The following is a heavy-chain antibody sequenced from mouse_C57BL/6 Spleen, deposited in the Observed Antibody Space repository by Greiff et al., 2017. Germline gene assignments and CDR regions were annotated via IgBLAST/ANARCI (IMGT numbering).Heavy chain of an antibody. CDR3: ARRDYGSRYFDV. CDR2: IYPGGGYT. Sequence: QVQLKQSGAELVRPGTSVKMSCKASGYTFTNYWIGWAKQRPGHGLEWIGDIYPGGGYTNYNEKFKGKATLTADKSSSTAYMQFSSLTSEDSAIYYCARRDYGSRYFDVWGTGTTVTVSS. J-gene: IGHJ1*03. D-gene: IGHD1-1*01. V-gene: IGHV1-63*01. CDR1: GYTFTNYW.